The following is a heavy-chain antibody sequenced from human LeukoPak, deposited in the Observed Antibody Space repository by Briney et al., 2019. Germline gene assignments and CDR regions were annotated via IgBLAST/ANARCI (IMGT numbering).Heavy chain of an antibody. CDR2: IYYSGST. Sequence: PSETVSLTCTVSGGSISSSNYYWGWIRQPPGKGLEWIGSIYYSGSTYYNPSLKSRVTISVDTSKNQFSLKLSSVTAADTAVYYCASFVVVIAAYDWGQGTLVTVSS. J-gene: IGHJ4*02. CDR1: GGSISSSNYY. CDR3: ASFVVVIAAYD. D-gene: IGHD2-15*01. V-gene: IGHV4-39*01.